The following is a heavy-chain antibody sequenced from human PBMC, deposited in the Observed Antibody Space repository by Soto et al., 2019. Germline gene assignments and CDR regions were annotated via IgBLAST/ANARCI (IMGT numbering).Heavy chain of an antibody. Sequence: ASLKVSCKNSGYTFSAYYVHWARRAPGRGFQWLGWINPSNEITTFSEFFQGRITMTRDTSTNTVHMELNMLTSDDTAVYYCMSGGWGDSPIDYWGQGTQV. CDR2: INPSNEIT. CDR3: MSGGWGDSPIDY. CDR1: GYTFSAYY. D-gene: IGHD3-16*01. V-gene: IGHV1-2*02. J-gene: IGHJ4*02.